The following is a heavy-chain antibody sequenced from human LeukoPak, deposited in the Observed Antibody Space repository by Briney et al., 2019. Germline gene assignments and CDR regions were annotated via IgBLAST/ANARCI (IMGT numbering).Heavy chain of an antibody. CDR1: GGSISSGDYY. CDR2: IYHSGST. J-gene: IGHJ4*02. D-gene: IGHD6-13*01. Sequence: SQTLSLTCTVSGGSISSGDYYWTWIRQPPGKGLEWIGYIYHSGSTNYNPSLKSRVTISVDTSKNQFSLRLTSVTAADTAVYYCARDQGAFYSRSWLDYWGQGTLVTVSS. CDR3: ARDQGAFYSRSWLDY. V-gene: IGHV4-61*08.